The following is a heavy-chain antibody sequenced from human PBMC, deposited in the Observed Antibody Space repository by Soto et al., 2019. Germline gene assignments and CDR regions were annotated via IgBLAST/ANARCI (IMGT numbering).Heavy chain of an antibody. Sequence: GESLKISCKGSGYSFTSYWISWVRQMPGKGLEWMGRIDPSDSYTNYSPSFQGHVTISADKSVSTAYLQWSSLKASDTAMYYCARYLGYSYGITAFDIWGQGTMVTVSS. J-gene: IGHJ3*02. CDR3: ARYLGYSYGITAFDI. CDR1: GYSFTSYW. CDR2: IDPSDSYT. V-gene: IGHV5-10-1*01. D-gene: IGHD5-18*01.